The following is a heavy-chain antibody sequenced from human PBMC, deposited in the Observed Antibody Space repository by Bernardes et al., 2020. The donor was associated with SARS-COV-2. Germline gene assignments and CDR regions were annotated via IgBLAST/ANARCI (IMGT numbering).Heavy chain of an antibody. V-gene: IGHV3-74*03. J-gene: IGHJ6*02. CDR1: GFTVSVYW. CDR3: AREEGYVLGLSYHYYGMDG. CDR2: VNSDGSRI. D-gene: IGHD5-12*01. Sequence: GGPLRLSCAASGFTVSVYWMHWVRQAPGKGLVWVERVNSDGSRITYADSVKGRFTISRDNAKNTLYLQMNSLRAEDTAVYYCAREEGYVLGLSYHYYGMDGWGQGTTVTVSS.